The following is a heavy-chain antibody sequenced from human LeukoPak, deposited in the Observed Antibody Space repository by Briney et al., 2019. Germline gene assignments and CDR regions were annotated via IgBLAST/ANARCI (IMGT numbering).Heavy chain of an antibody. CDR2: IRYDGSNK. Sequence: GGSLRLSCAASGFTFSNYGMHWVRQAPGKGLEWVAFIRYDGSNKYYADSVKGRFTISRDNSKNTLYLQMNSLRAEDTAVYYCAKGSDVDIVATDYYYYMDVWGKGTTVTVSS. V-gene: IGHV3-30*02. CDR3: AKGSDVDIVATDYYYYMDV. J-gene: IGHJ6*03. CDR1: GFTFSNYG. D-gene: IGHD5-12*01.